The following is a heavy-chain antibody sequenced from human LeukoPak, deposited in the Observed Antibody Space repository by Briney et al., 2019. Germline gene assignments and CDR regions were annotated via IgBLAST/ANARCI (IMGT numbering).Heavy chain of an antibody. D-gene: IGHD2/OR15-2a*01. J-gene: IGHJ4*02. CDR1: GTYW. Sequence: GGSLRLSCAASGTYWMHWVRQVPGKGLVWVSHINSDGSWTSYADSVKGRFTISKDNAKNTVYLQMNSLRAEDTAVYYCVSFYETYWGRGTLVTVSS. V-gene: IGHV3-74*01. CDR3: VSFYETY. CDR2: INSDGSWT.